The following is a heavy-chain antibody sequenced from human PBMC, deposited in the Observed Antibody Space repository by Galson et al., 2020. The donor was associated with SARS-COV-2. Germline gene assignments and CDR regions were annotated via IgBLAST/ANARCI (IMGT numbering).Heavy chain of an antibody. V-gene: IGHV3-15*01. J-gene: IGHJ4*02. CDR1: GFRFSNAW. CDR2: IKSKTDGGTT. Sequence: KTGGSLRLSCAASGFRFSNAWMTWVRQAPGKGLEWVGRIKSKTDGGTTDYAAPVKGIFTISRDDAKNTLYLEMNTLKTDDTAVYYCTTDKIRYDSGQEVDFWGQGTLVTVSS. CDR3: TTDKIRYDSGQEVDF. D-gene: IGHD6-19*01.